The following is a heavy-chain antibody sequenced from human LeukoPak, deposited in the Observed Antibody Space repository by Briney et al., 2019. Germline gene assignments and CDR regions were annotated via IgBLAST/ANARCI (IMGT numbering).Heavy chain of an antibody. J-gene: IGHJ4*02. CDR1: GFTFSSYG. CDR3: AKDGELWFGELRCYFDY. V-gene: IGHV3-30*02. Sequence: GGSLRLSCAASGFTFSSYGMHWVRQAPGKGLEWVAFIRYDGSNKYYADSVKGRFTISRDNSKNTLYLQMNSLRAEDTAVYYCAKDGELWFGELRCYFDYWGQGTLVTVSS. CDR2: IRYDGSNK. D-gene: IGHD3-10*01.